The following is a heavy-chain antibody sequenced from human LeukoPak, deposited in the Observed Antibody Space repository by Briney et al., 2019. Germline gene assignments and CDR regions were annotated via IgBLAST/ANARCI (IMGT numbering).Heavy chain of an antibody. J-gene: IGHJ4*02. D-gene: IGHD6-19*01. V-gene: IGHV5-51*01. CDR1: GYSFTSYW. Sequence: GESLKISCKGSGYSFTSYWIGWVRQMPGKGLEWMGIIYPGDSDTRYSPSFQGQVTISADKSTSTAYLQWSSLKASDTAMYYCARHLGIAVAAYYFDYWGQGTLVTVSS. CDR2: IYPGDSDT. CDR3: ARHLGIAVAAYYFDY.